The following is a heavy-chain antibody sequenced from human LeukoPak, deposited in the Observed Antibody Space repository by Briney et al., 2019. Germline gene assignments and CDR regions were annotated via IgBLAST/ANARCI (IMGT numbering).Heavy chain of an antibody. J-gene: IGHJ1*01. V-gene: IGHV3-23*01. CDR3: ANRVASGSTGGYFQH. D-gene: IGHD3-10*01. CDR2: ISGNGAST. CDR1: GFTFSSYA. Sequence: GGSLRLSCAASGFTFSSYAMSWVRQAPGEGLEWVSGISGNGASTYYADSVKGRFTISRDNSKNTLYLQVNSLRAEDTAVYFCANRVASGSTGGYFQHWGQGTLVTVSS.